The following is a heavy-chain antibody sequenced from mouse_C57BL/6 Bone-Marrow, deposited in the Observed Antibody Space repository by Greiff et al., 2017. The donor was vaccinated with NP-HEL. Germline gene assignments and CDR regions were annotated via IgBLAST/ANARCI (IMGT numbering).Heavy chain of an antibody. V-gene: IGHV2-2*01. CDR2: IRSGGST. CDR3: ARKNGYDAWFAY. D-gene: IGHD2-2*01. Sequence: QVQLQQSGPGLVQPSQSLSITCTVSGFSLTSYGVHWVRQSPGKGLEWLGVIRSGGSTDYNAAFISRLSISKDNSKSQVFFKMNSLQADDTAIYYCARKNGYDAWFAYWGQGTLVTVSA. J-gene: IGHJ3*01. CDR1: GFSLTSYG.